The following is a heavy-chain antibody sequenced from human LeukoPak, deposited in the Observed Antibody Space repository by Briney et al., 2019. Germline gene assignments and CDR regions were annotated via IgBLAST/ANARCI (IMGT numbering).Heavy chain of an antibody. Sequence: GGSLRLSCAASGFTFSSYGMHWVRQAPGKGLEWVAFIRYDGSNKYYADSVKGRFTISRDNSKNTLYLQMNSLRAEDTAVYYCAKDIVGATTPFDYWGQGTLVTVSS. J-gene: IGHJ4*02. CDR3: AKDIVGATTPFDY. CDR2: IRYDGSNK. D-gene: IGHD1-26*01. CDR1: GFTFSSYG. V-gene: IGHV3-30*02.